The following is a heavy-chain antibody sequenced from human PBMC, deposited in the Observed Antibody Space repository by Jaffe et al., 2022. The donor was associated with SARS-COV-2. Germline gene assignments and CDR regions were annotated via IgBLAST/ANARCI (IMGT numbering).Heavy chain of an antibody. J-gene: IGHJ6*02. CDR3: ARDRGDRWIFGVVRHHYYGMDV. V-gene: IGHV4-61*02. CDR2: IYTSGST. D-gene: IGHD3-3*01. CDR1: GGSISSGSYY. Sequence: QVQLQESGPGLVKPSQTLSLTCTVSGGSISSGSYYWSWIRQPAGKGLEWIGRIYTSGSTNYNPSLKSRVTISVDTSKNQFSLKLSSVTAADTAVYYCARDRGDRWIFGVVRHHYYGMDVWGQGTTVTVSS.